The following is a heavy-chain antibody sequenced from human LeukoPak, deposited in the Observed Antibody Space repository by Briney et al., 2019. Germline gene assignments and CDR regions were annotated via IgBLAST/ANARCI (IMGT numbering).Heavy chain of an antibody. CDR1: GGSITTYY. D-gene: IGHD3-22*01. J-gene: IGHJ4*02. Sequence: SETLSLTRTVSGGSITTYYWSWIRQPAGKGLEWIGRIYTRGSTNYNPSLKSRVTMSVDTSKNQFSLKLSSVTAADTAVYYWAGEGHYYDSTGYYYGGEDYWGQGTLVTVSS. V-gene: IGHV4-4*07. CDR3: AGEGHYYDSTGYYYGGEDY. CDR2: IYTRGST.